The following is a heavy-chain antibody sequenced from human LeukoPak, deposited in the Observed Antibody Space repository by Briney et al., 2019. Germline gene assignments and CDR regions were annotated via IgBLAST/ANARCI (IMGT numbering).Heavy chain of an antibody. CDR2: ISITGGTI. J-gene: IGHJ3*02. CDR3: AGESMYTFTI. Sequence: PGGSLRLSCAASGFTFSDYYMTWIRQAPGKGLEWVSYISITGGTIYYADSVKGRFTISRDNAKNSLFLQMNSLRVEDTAVYFCAGESMYTFTIRGQGTMVTVSS. V-gene: IGHV3-11*01. CDR1: GFTFSDYY. D-gene: IGHD2/OR15-2a*01.